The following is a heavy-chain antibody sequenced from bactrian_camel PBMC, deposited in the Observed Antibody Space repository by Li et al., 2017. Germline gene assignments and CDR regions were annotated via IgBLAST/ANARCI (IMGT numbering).Heavy chain of an antibody. J-gene: IGHJ6*01. D-gene: IGHD6*01. CDR3: ATKGDGNWYQTLGY. CDR1: ELFFSSYY. Sequence: HVQLVESGGGSVQAGGSLRLSCVVSELFFSSYYMTWVRQAPGKGLEWVSAIDRDGRGTYYADSVKGRFTISRDNAKNTLYLQMNSLKTEDTAMYHCATKGDGNWYQTLGYWGQGTQVTVS. CDR2: IDRDGRGT. V-gene: IGHV3S6*01.